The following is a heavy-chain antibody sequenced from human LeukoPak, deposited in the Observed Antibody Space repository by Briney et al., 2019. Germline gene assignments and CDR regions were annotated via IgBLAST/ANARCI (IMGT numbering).Heavy chain of an antibody. D-gene: IGHD5-24*01. Sequence: SETLSLTCTVSGYSISSGYYWGWIRQPPGKGLEWIGSIYHSGSTYYNPSLKSRVTISVDTSKNQFSLKLSSVTAADTAVYYCARDLATVEMATTTGYWGQGTLVTVSS. CDR1: GYSISSGYY. V-gene: IGHV4-38-2*02. J-gene: IGHJ4*02. CDR2: IYHSGST. CDR3: ARDLATVEMATTTGY.